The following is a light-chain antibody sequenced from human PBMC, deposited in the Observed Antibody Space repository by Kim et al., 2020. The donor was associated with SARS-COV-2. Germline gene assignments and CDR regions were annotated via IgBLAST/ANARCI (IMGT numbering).Light chain of an antibody. CDR3: QQYSSYST. J-gene: IGKJ1*01. Sequence: GDRVTITCRASQSISNRLAWYQQKPGEAPELLIYAASTLERGVPSRFSGTGSGTEFSLTISSLQSDDLATYYCQQYSSYSTFGQGTKVDIK. V-gene: IGKV1-5*01. CDR1: QSISNR. CDR2: AAS.